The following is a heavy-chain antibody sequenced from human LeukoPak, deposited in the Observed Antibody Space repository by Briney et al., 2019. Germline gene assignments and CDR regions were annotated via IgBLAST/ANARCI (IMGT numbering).Heavy chain of an antibody. CDR1: GFTFSSYA. V-gene: IGHV3-23*01. D-gene: IGHD3-16*01. Sequence: GGSLRLSCAASGFTFSSYAMNWVRQNPGKGLEWVSAISGDGTRTYYADSVKGRFTISRDNSKNTLYLEMSSLRVEDTAIYYCAKWPEGAMDYFDYWGQGTLVTVSS. CDR3: AKWPEGAMDYFDY. J-gene: IGHJ4*02. CDR2: ISGDGTRT.